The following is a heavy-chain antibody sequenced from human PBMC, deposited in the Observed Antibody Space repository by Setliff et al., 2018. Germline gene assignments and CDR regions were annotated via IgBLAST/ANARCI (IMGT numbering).Heavy chain of an antibody. CDR1: GCSISGYY. CDR2: INHSGCT. J-gene: IGHJ4*02. Sequence: SETLSLTCTVSGCSISGYYWSWIRQPPGKGLESIGDINHSGCTNYNPSLKSRVTILIDTSKDQFSLKLISVSAADTAVYYCARGRNVAARLLDSWGQGTLVTVSS. CDR3: ARGRNVAARLLDS. V-gene: IGHV4-34*01. D-gene: IGHD6-6*01.